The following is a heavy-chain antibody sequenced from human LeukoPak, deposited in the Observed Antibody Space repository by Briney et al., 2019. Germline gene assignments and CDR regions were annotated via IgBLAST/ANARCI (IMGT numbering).Heavy chain of an antibody. Sequence: PSETLSLTCTVSGGSISSSSYYWGWIRQPPGKGLEWIGSIYYSGSTYYNPSLKSRVTISVDTSKNQFSLKLSSVTAADTAVYYCARSYLGRAIYDSSGYYPPGYWGQGTLVTVSS. V-gene: IGHV4-39*01. CDR3: ARSYLGRAIYDSSGYYPPGY. J-gene: IGHJ4*02. CDR1: GGSISSSSYY. D-gene: IGHD3-22*01. CDR2: IYYSGST.